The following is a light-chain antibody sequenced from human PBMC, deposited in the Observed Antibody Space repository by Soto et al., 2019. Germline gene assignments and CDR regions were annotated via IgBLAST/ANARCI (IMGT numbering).Light chain of an antibody. CDR1: SSNIGANYD. V-gene: IGLV1-40*01. CDR3: TSYTTTSTGV. CDR2: ANS. J-gene: IGLJ3*02. Sequence: QSVLTQPPSVSGAPGQRVTISCTGSSSNIGANYDVHWYQQRPGTAPKLLIFANSNRPSGVPDRFSGSKSGTSASLVITGLQAEDEGDYYCTSYTTTSTGVFGGGTKLTVL.